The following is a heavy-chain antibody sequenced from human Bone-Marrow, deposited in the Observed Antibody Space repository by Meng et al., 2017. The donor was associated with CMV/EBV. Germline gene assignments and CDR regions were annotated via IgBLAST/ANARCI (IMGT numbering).Heavy chain of an antibody. V-gene: IGHV3-7*04. D-gene: IGHD6-13*01. CDR2: INQDENQK. CDR3: ARVAAAGRGMDV. CDR1: GFTFSSHW. J-gene: IGHJ6*01. Sequence: GGSLRLSCAASGFTFSSHWMTWVRQAPGKGLEWVANINQDENQKNYVDSVKGRFTISRDNAKNSLFLQMNRLGAEDTAVYYCARVAAAGRGMDVWGQGPTVTGSS.